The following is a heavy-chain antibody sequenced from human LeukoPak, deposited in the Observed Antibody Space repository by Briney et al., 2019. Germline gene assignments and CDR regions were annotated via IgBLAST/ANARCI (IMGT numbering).Heavy chain of an antibody. Sequence: SETLSLTCTVSGGSISSISYYWGWIRQPPGKGLEWIGSIFYSGSTYHNPSLKSRVTISADTSKNQFSLNLSSVTAADTAVYYCAHTATLYYYYYMDVWGKGTTVTVSS. CDR1: GGSISSISYY. V-gene: IGHV4-39*01. J-gene: IGHJ6*03. D-gene: IGHD5-18*01. CDR2: IFYSGST. CDR3: AHTATLYYYYYMDV.